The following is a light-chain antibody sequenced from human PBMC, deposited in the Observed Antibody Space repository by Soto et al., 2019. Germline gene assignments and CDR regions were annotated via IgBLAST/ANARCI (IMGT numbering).Light chain of an antibody. CDR2: EVT. J-gene: IGLJ1*01. V-gene: IGLV2-14*01. CDR1: SEDVGGYKY. Sequence: QSALTQPASVSGSLGQSITISCSGTSEDVGGYKYVSWYQHHPGNAPKLIIYEVTNRPSGLSNRFSASKSGSTASLTISGLQAEDEADYYCSSYTSSNTLVFGTWTKLSVL. CDR3: SSYTSSNTLV.